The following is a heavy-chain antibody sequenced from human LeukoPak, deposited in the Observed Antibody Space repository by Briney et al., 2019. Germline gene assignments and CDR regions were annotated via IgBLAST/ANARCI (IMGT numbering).Heavy chain of an antibody. J-gene: IGHJ4*02. Sequence: SGTLCLTCTVSGYSISSGYYWGLLRQPPGEGLELIGSIYHSGSTYYNPSLKSRVTISVATSKNQFSLKLSSVTAADTAVYYCAARGPYYFAYWGQGTLVTVSS. CDR2: IYHSGST. V-gene: IGHV4-38-2*02. CDR3: AARGPYYFAY. CDR1: GYSISSGYY.